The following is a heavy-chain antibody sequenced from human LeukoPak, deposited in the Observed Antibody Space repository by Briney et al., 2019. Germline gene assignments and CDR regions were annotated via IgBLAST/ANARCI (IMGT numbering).Heavy chain of an antibody. J-gene: IGHJ3*02. D-gene: IGHD3-22*01. V-gene: IGHV1-2*02. CDR2: INANSGDT. CDR3: ASKWVTYYYNSSAYHYPTDVFDI. Sequence: ASVKVSCKASGYTFNNYDINWVRQAPGQGLEWMGWINANSGDTNYAQKFQGRVTMTRDTSISTAYMELSRLRSDDTAVYYCASKWVTYYYNSSAYHYPTDVFDIWGQGTMVTVSS. CDR1: GYTFNNYD.